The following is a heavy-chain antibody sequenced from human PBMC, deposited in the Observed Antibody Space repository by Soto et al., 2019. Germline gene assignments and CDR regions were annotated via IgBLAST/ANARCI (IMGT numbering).Heavy chain of an antibody. J-gene: IGHJ5*02. Sequence: QVQLQESGPGLVKPSQTLSLTCTVSGGSISSGDYYWSWIRQPPGKGLEWIGNIYHSGSTYYNPSLKRRVTISVDTSKNQFSLKLSSVTAADTAVYYCARERPDGARLDPWGQGTLVTVSS. V-gene: IGHV4-30-4*01. CDR1: GGSISSGDYY. CDR2: IYHSGST. CDR3: ARERPDGARLDP. D-gene: IGHD6-6*01.